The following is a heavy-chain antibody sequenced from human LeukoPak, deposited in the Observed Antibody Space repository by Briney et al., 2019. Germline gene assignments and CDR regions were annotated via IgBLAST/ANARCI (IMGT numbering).Heavy chain of an antibody. J-gene: IGHJ4*02. D-gene: IGHD1-14*01. CDR1: GFTFGGYG. CDR2: IADDGSRA. CDR3: TRYNNDHFDY. V-gene: IGHV3-33*01. Sequence: PGGSLRLYCAGSGFTFGGYGMHWFRQTPGKGLEWVAVIADDGSRAFYADSVKGRFTISIDNSKNTMSVQMDDLRAEDTAVYYCTRYNNDHFDYWGQGTLVTVSS.